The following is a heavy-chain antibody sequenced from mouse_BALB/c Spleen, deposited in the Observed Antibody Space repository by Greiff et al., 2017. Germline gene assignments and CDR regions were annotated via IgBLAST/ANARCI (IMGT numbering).Heavy chain of an antibody. D-gene: IGHD2-10*01. V-gene: IGHV5-6*01. CDR2: ISSGGSYT. CDR1: GFTFSSYG. CDR3: ARHSLLEEDYYAMDY. Sequence: EVQLVESGGDLVKPGGSLKLSCAASGFTFSSYGMSWVRQTPDKRLEWVATISSGGSYTYYPDSVKGRFTISRDNAKNTLYLQMSSLKSEDTAMYYCARHSLLEEDYYAMDYWGQGTSVTVSS. J-gene: IGHJ4*01.